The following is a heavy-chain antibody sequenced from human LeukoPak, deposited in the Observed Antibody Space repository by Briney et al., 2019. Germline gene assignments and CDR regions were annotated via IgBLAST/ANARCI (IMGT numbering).Heavy chain of an antibody. V-gene: IGHV3-48*04. Sequence: TGGSLRLSCAASGFTFSSYAMTWIRQAPGKGLEWVSYISSSGSTIYYADSVKGRFTISRDNAKNSLYLQMNSLRAEDTAVYYCARPDCSGGSCYSGWFDPWGQGTLVTVSS. CDR2: ISSSGSTI. CDR3: ARPDCSGGSCYSGWFDP. J-gene: IGHJ5*02. CDR1: GFTFSSYA. D-gene: IGHD2-15*01.